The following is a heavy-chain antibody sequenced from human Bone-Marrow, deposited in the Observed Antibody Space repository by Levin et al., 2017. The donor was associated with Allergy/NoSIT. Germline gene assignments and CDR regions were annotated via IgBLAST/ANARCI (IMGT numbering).Heavy chain of an antibody. CDR1: GYTFSNYG. Sequence: PQASVKVSCKASGYTFSNYGISWVRQAPGQGLEWMGWSSASSANTNNAQNLQGRVTVTTDTSTSTAYMELRSLSPDDTAVYYCARDARSSCVGGVCYYFDHWGQGTLVTVSS. J-gene: IGHJ4*02. D-gene: IGHD2-21*02. CDR2: SSASSANT. CDR3: ARDARSSCVGGVCYYFDH. V-gene: IGHV1-18*01.